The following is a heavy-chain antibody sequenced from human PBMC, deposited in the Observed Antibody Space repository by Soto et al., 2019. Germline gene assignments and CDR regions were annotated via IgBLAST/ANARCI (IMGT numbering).Heavy chain of an antibody. V-gene: IGHV1-18*01. D-gene: IGHD5-12*01. J-gene: IGHJ4*02. CDR1: GYTFINYH. CDR3: AKSPRGGMATY. CDR2: INTYNGMT. Sequence: QVQLVQSGGEVKKPGASVTVSCKASGYTFINYHITWVRQAPGQGLEWMAWINTYNGMTDYAQRFQGRVTMTRDTSTSTAYMELRNLGSDDTAVYFCAKSPRGGMATYWGQGTLVTVSS.